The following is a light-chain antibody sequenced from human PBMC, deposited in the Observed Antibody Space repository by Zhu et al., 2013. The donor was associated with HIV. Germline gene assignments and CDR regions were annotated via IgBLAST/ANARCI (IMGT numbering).Light chain of an antibody. J-gene: IGKJ1*01. CDR2: GAS. V-gene: IGKV3-20*01. CDR3: QQYGNSPRT. Sequence: EIVLTQSPGTLSLSPGERATLSCRASQSVANSLAWYQQKPGQAPRLLIYGASVRATGIPDRFSGSGSGTDFTLTISGLEPEDFAVYHCQQYGNSPRTFGQGTKVEIK. CDR1: QSVANS.